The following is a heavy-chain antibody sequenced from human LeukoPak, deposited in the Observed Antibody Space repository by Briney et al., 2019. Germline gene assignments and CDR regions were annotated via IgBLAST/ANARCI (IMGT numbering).Heavy chain of an antibody. D-gene: IGHD6-19*01. CDR3: AQATYSSGWYYLDY. CDR1: GFTFSSYS. Sequence: GGSLRLSCVASGFTFSSYSMNWVRQTPGQGLEWVSYISPRSSSIYYADSVKGRFTISRDNAKNSLYLQMNRLTDEDTAVYYCAQATYSSGWYYLDYWGQGTLVTVSS. J-gene: IGHJ4*02. V-gene: IGHV3-48*02. CDR2: ISPRSSSI.